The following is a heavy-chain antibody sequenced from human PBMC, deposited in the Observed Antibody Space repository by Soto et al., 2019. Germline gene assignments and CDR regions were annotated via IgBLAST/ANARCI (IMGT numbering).Heavy chain of an antibody. J-gene: IGHJ5*02. D-gene: IGHD6-19*01. CDR3: ARQARGQWLVLGWFDP. CDR2: IYYSGST. V-gene: IGHV4-39*01. Sequence: SETLSLTCTVSGGSISSSSYYWGWIRQPPGKGLEWIGSIYYSGSTYYNPSLKSRVTISVDTSKNQFSLKLSSVTAADTAVYYCARQARGQWLVLGWFDPWGQGTLVT. CDR1: GGSISSSSYY.